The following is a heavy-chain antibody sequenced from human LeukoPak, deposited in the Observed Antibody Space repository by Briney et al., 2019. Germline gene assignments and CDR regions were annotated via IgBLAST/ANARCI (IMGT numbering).Heavy chain of an antibody. V-gene: IGHV3-74*01. J-gene: IGHJ6*02. CDR1: GFTVSSHW. CDR3: ARALWSGPVYYGMDV. Sequence: GESLRLSCAASGFTVSSHWMHWVRQAPGKGLVWVSRIYGDTYYADSVKGRFTISRDNAKNSLYLQMNSLRAEDTAVYYCARALWSGPVYYGMDVWGQGTTVTVSS. D-gene: IGHD3-10*01. CDR2: IYGDT.